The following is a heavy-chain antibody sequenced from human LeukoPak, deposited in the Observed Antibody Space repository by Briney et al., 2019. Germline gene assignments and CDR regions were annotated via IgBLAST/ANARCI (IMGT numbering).Heavy chain of an antibody. J-gene: IGHJ4*02. CDR2: IYYSGST. Sequence: PSETLSLTCTVSGGSISSTSYYWGWIRQPPGKGLEWIEGIYYSGSTYYNPSLKSRVTISVDTSKSQFSLKLSSVTAADTAVYYCARGPYDGSGYNRNFDQWGQGTLATVSS. CDR1: GGSISSTSYY. V-gene: IGHV4-39*07. D-gene: IGHD3-22*01. CDR3: ARGPYDGSGYNRNFDQ.